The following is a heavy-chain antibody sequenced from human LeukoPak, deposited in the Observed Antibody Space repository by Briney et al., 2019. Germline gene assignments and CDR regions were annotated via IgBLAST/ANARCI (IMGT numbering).Heavy chain of an antibody. CDR1: GYTFTNYD. Sequence: GASVNVSCKASGYTFTNYDINWVRQATGQGLEWMGWMNPDNGNTGYAQKFQDRVTMTRDTSTTTAYMELSSLRSEDTAVYYCARTNYHVSGGPNWFDPWGQGTLVTVSS. CDR3: ARTNYHVSGGPNWFDP. V-gene: IGHV1-8*01. CDR2: MNPDNGNT. D-gene: IGHD3-10*01. J-gene: IGHJ5*02.